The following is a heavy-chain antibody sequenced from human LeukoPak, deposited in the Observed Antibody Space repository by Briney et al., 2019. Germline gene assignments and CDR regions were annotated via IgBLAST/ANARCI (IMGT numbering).Heavy chain of an antibody. V-gene: IGHV3-23*01. D-gene: IGHD3-9*01. Sequence: GGSLRLSCAASGFTFXSXXXXXVXXXPGXXLXWXSTISARGFSTYFADSVKGRFTISRDSSRNTLYLQMDSLRAEDTALYYCAKSTTSGTTGYWADWGRGTLVTVSS. CDR3: AKSTTSGTTGYWAD. CDR2: ISARGFST. J-gene: IGHJ4*02. CDR1: GFTFXSXX.